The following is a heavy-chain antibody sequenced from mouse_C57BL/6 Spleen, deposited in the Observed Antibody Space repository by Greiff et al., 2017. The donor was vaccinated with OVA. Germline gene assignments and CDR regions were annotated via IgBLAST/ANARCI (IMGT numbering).Heavy chain of an antibody. D-gene: IGHD3-2*02. J-gene: IGHJ4*01. CDR3: ARRDSSGSYAMDY. CDR2: ISNGGGST. Sequence: EVKVVESGGGLVQPGGSLKLSCAASGFAFSDYYMYWVRQTPEQRLEWVAYISNGGGSTYYPATVKGRFTISRDNAKNTLYLQMSRLKSEDTAMYYCARRDSSGSYAMDYWGQGTSVTVSS. CDR1: GFAFSDYY. V-gene: IGHV5-12*01.